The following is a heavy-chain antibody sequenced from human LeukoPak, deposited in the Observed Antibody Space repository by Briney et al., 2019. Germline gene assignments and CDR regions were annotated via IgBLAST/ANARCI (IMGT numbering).Heavy chain of an antibody. D-gene: IGHD2-2*02. CDR3: ARRGYCSSTSCYTTGNNWFDP. J-gene: IGHJ5*02. CDR1: GGSISSYY. CDR2: IYYSGST. Sequence: SETLSLTCTVSGGSISSYYWSWIRQPLGKGLEWIGYIYYSGSTNYNPSLKSRVTISVDTSKNQFSLKLSSVTAADTAVYYCARRGYCSSTSCYTTGNNWFDPWGQGTLVIVSS. V-gene: IGHV4-59*12.